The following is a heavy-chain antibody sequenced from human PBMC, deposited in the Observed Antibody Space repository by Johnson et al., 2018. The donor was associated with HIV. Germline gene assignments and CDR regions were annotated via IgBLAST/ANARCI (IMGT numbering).Heavy chain of an antibody. Sequence: VQLVESGGGLIQPGGSQRLSCAASGFTVSTKYMTCVRQAPGKGLECVSVIYKGGFVHYADSVQGRFTISRDNSKNTLYLQMNNLRVEGTAVYYCARGPGGGEDALDIWGQGTMVTVSS. CDR3: ARGPGGGEDALDI. CDR2: IYKGGFV. D-gene: IGHD3-16*01. J-gene: IGHJ3*02. V-gene: IGHV3-66*01. CDR1: GFTVSTKY.